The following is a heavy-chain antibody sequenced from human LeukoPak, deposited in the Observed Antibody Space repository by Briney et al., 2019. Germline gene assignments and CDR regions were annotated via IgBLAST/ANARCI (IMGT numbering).Heavy chain of an antibody. J-gene: IGHJ4*02. D-gene: IGHD1-7*01. Sequence: GGSLRLSCAGSGFTFSNTWMHWVRQAPGERLVWVSRIDSDGSTINYADSVKGRFTISRDNARNTLYLQMNSLRVEDTALYFCATAGNYRFDYWGQGTLVTVSS. CDR3: ATAGNYRFDY. CDR2: IDSDGSTI. V-gene: IGHV3-74*01. CDR1: GFTFSNTW.